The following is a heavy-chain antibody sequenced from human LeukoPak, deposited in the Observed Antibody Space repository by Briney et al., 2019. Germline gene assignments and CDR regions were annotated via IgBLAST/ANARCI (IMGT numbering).Heavy chain of an antibody. CDR1: GGSFSGYY. CDR3: ARGDMSLQGALDY. J-gene: IGHJ4*02. V-gene: IGHV4-34*01. CDR2: INHSGST. D-gene: IGHD3-9*01. Sequence: SETLSLTCAVYGGSFSGYYWSWIRQPPGKGLEWIGEINHSGSTNYNPSLKSRVTISVDTSKNQFSLKLSSVTAADTAVYYCARGDMSLQGALDYWGQGTLVTVSS.